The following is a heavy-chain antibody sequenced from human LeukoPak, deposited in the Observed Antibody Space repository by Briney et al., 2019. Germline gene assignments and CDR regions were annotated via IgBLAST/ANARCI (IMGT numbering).Heavy chain of an antibody. CDR2: IYHSGST. Sequence: PSETLSLTXTVSGGSISSSGYYWGWIRQPPGKGLEWIGSIYHSGSTYYNPSLKSRVTISVDTSKNQFSLKLSSVTAADTAVYYCAITPLRCEGGGCEMNWGQGTLVTVSS. V-gene: IGHV4-39*07. D-gene: IGHD5-24*01. J-gene: IGHJ4*02. CDR3: AITPLRCEGGGCEMN. CDR1: GGSISSSGYY.